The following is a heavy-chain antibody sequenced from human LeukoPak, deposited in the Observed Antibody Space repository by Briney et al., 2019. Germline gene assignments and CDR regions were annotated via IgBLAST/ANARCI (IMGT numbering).Heavy chain of an antibody. CDR2: ISSSSSTI. J-gene: IGHJ4*02. D-gene: IGHD5-18*01. CDR3: ARDRRGYSYGYFDY. CDR1: GFTFSSYS. Sequence: PGGSLRLSCAASGFTFSSYSMNWVRQAPGKGLEWVSYISSSSSTIYYADSVKGRFTISRDNAKNSLYLQMDSLRDEDTAVYYCARDRRGYSYGYFDYWGQGTLVTVSS. V-gene: IGHV3-48*02.